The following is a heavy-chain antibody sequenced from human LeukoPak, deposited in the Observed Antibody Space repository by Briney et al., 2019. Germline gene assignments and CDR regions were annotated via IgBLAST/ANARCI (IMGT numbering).Heavy chain of an antibody. CDR3: APDPILDY. D-gene: IGHD5-24*01. CDR1: GFTFSSFW. J-gene: IGHJ4*02. CDR2: INSDGTTT. V-gene: IGHV3-74*01. Sequence: GGSLRLSCEASGFTFSSFWMHWVRQPPGKGLVWVSRINSDGTTTSYADSVKGRFTISRDNAKNMLYLQMNSLRAEDTAVYYCAPDPILDYWGQGTLVTVSS.